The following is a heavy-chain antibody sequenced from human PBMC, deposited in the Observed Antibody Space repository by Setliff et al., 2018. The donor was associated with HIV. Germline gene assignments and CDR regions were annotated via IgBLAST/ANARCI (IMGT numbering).Heavy chain of an antibody. CDR2: IDYSGSA. CDR1: SGSISSGTYY. J-gene: IGHJ6*03. CDR3: ARLVGYYRSDNANYYYMDV. Sequence: LSLTCTVSSGSISSGTYYWSWIRQYPGKGLEWIGYIDYSGSAFYNPSLKSRITISRDTSKNQFSLKLSSVAAADTAVYYCARLVGYYRSDNANYYYMDVWGKGTTVTVSS. D-gene: IGHD3-16*02. V-gene: IGHV4-31*03.